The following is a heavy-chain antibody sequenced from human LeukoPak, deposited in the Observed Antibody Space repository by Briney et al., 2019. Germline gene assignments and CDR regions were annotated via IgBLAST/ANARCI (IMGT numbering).Heavy chain of an antibody. CDR2: ISSSAITI. CDR3: ARDRYNEYFHY. J-gene: IGHJ1*01. CDR1: GFTFNNYE. V-gene: IGHV3-48*03. D-gene: IGHD3-9*01. Sequence: GGSLRLSCAASGFTFNNYEMNWIRQAPGKGLEWISYISSSAITIYYADSVKGRFTISRDNAKNSLYLQMNSLRVEDTAVYYCARDRYNEYFHYWGQGTLVTVSP.